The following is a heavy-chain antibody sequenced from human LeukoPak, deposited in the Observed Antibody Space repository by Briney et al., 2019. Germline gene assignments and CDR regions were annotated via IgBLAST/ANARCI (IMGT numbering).Heavy chain of an antibody. Sequence: SETLSLTCTVSGVSINSTNYYWAWIRPPPGKGLESIGSIYYSGTTYYNPSLKSRVTISVYTSKNQFSLKLNSVTAADTAFYYCARRMATHMGGAFDIWGQGTMVTLSS. CDR1: GVSINSTNYY. J-gene: IGHJ3*02. V-gene: IGHV4-39*01. CDR3: ARRMATHMGGAFDI. D-gene: IGHD5-24*01. CDR2: IYYSGTT.